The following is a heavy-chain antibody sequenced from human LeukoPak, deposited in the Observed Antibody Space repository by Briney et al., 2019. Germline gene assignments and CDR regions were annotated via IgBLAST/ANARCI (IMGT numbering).Heavy chain of an antibody. CDR3: ATVDSSGWNLLFDY. J-gene: IGHJ4*02. D-gene: IGHD6-19*01. V-gene: IGHV4-39*01. CDR2: IYYSGST. Sequence: PSETLSLTCTVSGGSISSSSYYWGWTRQPPGKGLEWIGRIYYSGSTYYNPSLKSRVTISVDTSKNQFSLKLSSVTAADTAVYYCATVDSSGWNLLFDYWGQGTLVTVSS. CDR1: GGSISSSSYY.